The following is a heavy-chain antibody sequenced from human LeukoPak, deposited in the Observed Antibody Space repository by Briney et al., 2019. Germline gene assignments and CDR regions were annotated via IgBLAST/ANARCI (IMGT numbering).Heavy chain of an antibody. CDR3: ARSNVLLWFGELFSYFDY. J-gene: IGHJ4*02. CDR1: GGSFSGYY. Sequence: PSETLSLTCAVYGGSFSGYYWSWIRQPPGKGLEWIGEINHSGSTNYNPSLKSRVTISVGTSKNQFSLKLSSVTAADTAVYYCARSNVLLWFGELFSYFDYWGQGTLVTVSS. CDR2: INHSGST. D-gene: IGHD3-10*01. V-gene: IGHV4-34*01.